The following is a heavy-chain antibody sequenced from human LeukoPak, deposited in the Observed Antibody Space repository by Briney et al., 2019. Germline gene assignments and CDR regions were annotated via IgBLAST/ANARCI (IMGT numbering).Heavy chain of an antibody. CDR3: ARDGVDGYSGYDFRPPNWFDP. CDR1: GFTFSSYA. J-gene: IGHJ5*02. CDR2: ISYDGSNK. D-gene: IGHD5-12*01. V-gene: IGHV3-30*04. Sequence: PGGSLRLSCAASGFTFSSYAMHWVRQAPGKGLEWVAVISYDGSNKYYADSVKGRFTISRDNSKNTLYLQMNSLRAEDTAVYYCARDGVDGYSGYDFRPPNWFDPWGQGTLVTVSS.